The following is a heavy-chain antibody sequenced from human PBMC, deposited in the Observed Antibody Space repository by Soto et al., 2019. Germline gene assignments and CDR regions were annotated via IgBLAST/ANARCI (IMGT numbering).Heavy chain of an antibody. CDR2: INPNSGGT. Sequence: ASVKVSCKASGYIFTGYYMHWVRQAPGQGLEWMGWINPNSGGTNYAQKFQGWVTMTRDTSISTAYMELSRLRSDDTAVYYCARETRSTDFWSGYYIYYFDYWGQGTLVTVSS. J-gene: IGHJ4*02. CDR1: GYIFTGYY. V-gene: IGHV1-2*04. CDR3: ARETRSTDFWSGYYIYYFDY. D-gene: IGHD3-3*01.